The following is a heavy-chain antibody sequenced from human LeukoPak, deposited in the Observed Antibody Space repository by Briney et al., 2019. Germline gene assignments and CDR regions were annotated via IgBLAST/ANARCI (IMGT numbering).Heavy chain of an antibody. Sequence: SETLSLTCAVYGGSFSGYYWSWIRQPPGKGLEWIGEINHSGSTNYNPSLKSRVTISVDTSKNQFSLKLSSVTAADTAVYYCARAAVARPNHYWGQGTLVTVSS. CDR2: INHSGST. J-gene: IGHJ4*02. CDR3: ARAAVARPNHY. D-gene: IGHD6-19*01. V-gene: IGHV4-34*01. CDR1: GGSFSGYY.